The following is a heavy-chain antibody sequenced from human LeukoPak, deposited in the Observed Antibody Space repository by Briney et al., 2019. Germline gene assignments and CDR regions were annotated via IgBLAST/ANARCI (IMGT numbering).Heavy chain of an antibody. J-gene: IGHJ5*02. V-gene: IGHV3-15*01. CDR3: TTDGAYNWNDVAWFDP. CDR2: IKSKTDGGTT. CDR1: GFTFSNAW. D-gene: IGHD1-1*01. Sequence: GGSLRLSCAASGFTFSNAWMSWVRQGPGKGLEWVGRIKSKTDGGTTDYAAPVKGRFTISRDDSKNTLYLQMNSLKTEDTAVYYCTTDGAYNWNDVAWFDPWGQGTLVTVSS.